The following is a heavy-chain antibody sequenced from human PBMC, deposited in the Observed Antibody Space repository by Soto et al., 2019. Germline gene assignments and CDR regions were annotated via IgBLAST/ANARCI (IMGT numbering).Heavy chain of an antibody. CDR3: ANLEDIVVVPAAIRNYYYYYGMDV. Sequence: PGGSLRLSCAASGFTFSNAWMSWVRQAPGKGLEWVGRIKSKTDGGTTDYAAPVKGRFTISRDNSKNTLYLQMNSLRAEDTAVYYCANLEDIVVVPAAIRNYYYYYGMDVWGQGTTVTVSS. J-gene: IGHJ6*02. D-gene: IGHD2-2*02. V-gene: IGHV3-15*01. CDR1: GFTFSNAW. CDR2: IKSKTDGGTT.